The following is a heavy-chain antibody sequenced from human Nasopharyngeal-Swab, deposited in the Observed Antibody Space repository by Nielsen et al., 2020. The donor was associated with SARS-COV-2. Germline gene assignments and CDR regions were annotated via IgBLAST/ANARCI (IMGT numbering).Heavy chain of an antibody. J-gene: IGHJ2*01. V-gene: IGHV4-30-4*01. CDR2: IYYSGST. CDR1: GGSISSGGYY. D-gene: IGHD3-22*01. Sequence: SETLSLTCAVSGGSISSGGYYWSWIRQPPGKGLEWIGYIYYSGSTYYSPSLKSRVTISVDTSKNQFSLKLSSVTAADTAVYYCAMMCYDSSGYPTTYWYFDLWGRGTLVTVSS. CDR3: AMMCYDSSGYPTTYWYFDL.